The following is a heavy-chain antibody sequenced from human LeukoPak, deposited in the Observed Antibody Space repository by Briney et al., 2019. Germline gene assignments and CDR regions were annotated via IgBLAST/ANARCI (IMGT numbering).Heavy chain of an antibody. CDR3: AARTHIAAAGTVDY. D-gene: IGHD6-13*01. V-gene: IGHV1-18*01. Sequence: GASVKVSCKASGYTFTSYGISWVRQAPGQGLEWMGWISAYNGNTNYAQKLQGRVTMTTDTSTSTAYMELRSLRSDDTAVYYCAARTHIAAAGTVDYWGQGTLVTVSS. J-gene: IGHJ4*02. CDR1: GYTFTSYG. CDR2: ISAYNGNT.